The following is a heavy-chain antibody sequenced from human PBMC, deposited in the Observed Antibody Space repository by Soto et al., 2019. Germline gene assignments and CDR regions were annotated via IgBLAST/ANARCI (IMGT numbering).Heavy chain of an antibody. CDR3: AKEENWGFGMDV. V-gene: IGHV3-30*18. J-gene: IGHJ6*02. CDR1: GFTFSSYG. CDR2: ISYDGSNK. Sequence: QVQLVESGGGVVQPGRSLRLSCAASGFTFSSYGMHWVRQAPGKGLEWVAVISYDGSNKYYADSVKGRFTISRDNSKNTLYLKMNSLRAEDTAVYYCAKEENWGFGMDVWGQGTTVTVSS. D-gene: IGHD7-27*01.